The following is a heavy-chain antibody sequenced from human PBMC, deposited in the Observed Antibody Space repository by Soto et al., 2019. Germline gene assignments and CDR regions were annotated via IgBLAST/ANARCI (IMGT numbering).Heavy chain of an antibody. CDR1: GFTFSSYS. J-gene: IGHJ6*03. CDR3: ARDHGHYSTYYYYYMDV. CDR2: ISSSSSTI. D-gene: IGHD4-4*01. V-gene: IGHV3-48*01. Sequence: GGSLRLSCAASGFTFSSYSMNWVRQAPGKGLEWVSYISSSSSTIYYADSVKGRFTISRDNAKNSLYLQMNSLRAEDTAVYYCARDHGHYSTYYYYYMDVWGKGTTVTVSS.